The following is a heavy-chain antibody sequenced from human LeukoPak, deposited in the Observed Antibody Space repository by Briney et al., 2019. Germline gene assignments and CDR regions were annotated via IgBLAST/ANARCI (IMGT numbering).Heavy chain of an antibody. CDR1: GGSFSGYY. V-gene: IGHV4-34*01. D-gene: IGHD3-3*01. CDR3: ARELVDYDFWSGYYPKYYFDY. Sequence: SETLSLTCAIYGGSFSGYYWSWIRQPPGKGLEWIGEINHSGSTNYNPSLKSRVTISVDTSKNQFSLKLSSVTAADTAVYYCARELVDYDFWSGYYPKYYFDYWGQGTLVTVSS. CDR2: INHSGST. J-gene: IGHJ4*02.